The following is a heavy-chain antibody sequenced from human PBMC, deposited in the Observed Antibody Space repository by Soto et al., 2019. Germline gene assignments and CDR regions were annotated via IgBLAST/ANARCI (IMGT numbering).Heavy chain of an antibody. CDR3: ATTGIAAAGTNYYYGMDV. J-gene: IGHJ6*02. D-gene: IGHD6-13*01. CDR2: FDPEDGET. V-gene: IGHV1-24*01. CDR1: GYTLTELS. Sequence: QVQLVQSGAEVKKPGASVKVSCKVSGYTLTELSMHWVRQAPGKGLEWMGGFDPEDGETIYAQKFQRRVTMTEDTSTDTAYMELSSLRSEDTAVYYCATTGIAAAGTNYYYGMDVWGQGTTVTVSS.